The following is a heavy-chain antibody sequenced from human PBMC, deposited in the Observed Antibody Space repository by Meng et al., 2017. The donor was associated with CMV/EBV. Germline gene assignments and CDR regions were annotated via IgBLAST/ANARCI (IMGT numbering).Heavy chain of an antibody. CDR2: IYYSGST. V-gene: IGHV4-30-4*08. CDR1: GGSISSGDYY. J-gene: IGHJ4*02. D-gene: IGHD2/OR15-2a*01. Sequence: QVQLLDSGPGLVKPSTTLSLTGTFSGGSISSGDYYWSWIRQPPGKGLEWIGYIYYSGSTYYNPSLKSRVTISVDTSKNQFSMKLSSVTAADTAVYYCARTGEYPTFDYWGQGTLVTVSS. CDR3: ARTGEYPTFDY.